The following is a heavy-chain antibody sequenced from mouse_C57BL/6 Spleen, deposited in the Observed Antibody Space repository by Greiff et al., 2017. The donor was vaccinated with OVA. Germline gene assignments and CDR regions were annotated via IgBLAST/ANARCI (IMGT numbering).Heavy chain of an antibody. Sequence: VKLMESGPGLVAPSPSLSITCTVSGFSFTSYGVDWVRQPPGQGLEWLGVIWGGGGTTYNSALMSRLSIGKDNSKSQVFLQMNSLQTDDAAMYYCAKRGDWYFDVWGTGTTVTVSS. J-gene: IGHJ1*03. CDR1: GFSFTSYG. V-gene: IGHV2-9*01. CDR2: IWGGGGT. CDR3: AKRGDWYFDV.